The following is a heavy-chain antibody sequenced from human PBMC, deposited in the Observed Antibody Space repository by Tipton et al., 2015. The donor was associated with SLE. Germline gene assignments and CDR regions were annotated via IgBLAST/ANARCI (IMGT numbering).Heavy chain of an antibody. V-gene: IGHV3-74*03. CDR3: ARYSRGSLDS. CDR1: GFTFGDYA. CDR2: ISDGSST. J-gene: IGHJ4*02. Sequence: SLRLSCTASGFTFGDYAMSWVRQAPGKGLVWVSRISDGSSTTYADSVRGRFTISRDNAKNTLYLQMNSLRAEDTAVYYCARYSRGSLDSWGQGTLVTVSS. D-gene: IGHD1-26*01.